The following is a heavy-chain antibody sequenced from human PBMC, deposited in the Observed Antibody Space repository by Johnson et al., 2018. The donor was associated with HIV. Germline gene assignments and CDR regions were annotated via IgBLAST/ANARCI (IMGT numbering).Heavy chain of an antibody. V-gene: IGHV3-30*02. CDR3: ARGTRGYNLAPDAFDI. Sequence: QVQLVESGGGVVQSGGSLRLSCTASGFTFSNYGIHWVRQTPGKGLEWVAFIRYDGSNKYYANSVKGRFTISRDNSKNTLYLQMGSLRAEDMAVYYCARGTRGYNLAPDAFDIWGQGTMVTVSS. CDR1: GFTFSNYG. D-gene: IGHD5-24*01. CDR2: IRYDGSNK. J-gene: IGHJ3*02.